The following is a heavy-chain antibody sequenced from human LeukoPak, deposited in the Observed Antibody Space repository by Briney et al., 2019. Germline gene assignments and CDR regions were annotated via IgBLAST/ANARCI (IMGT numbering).Heavy chain of an antibody. V-gene: IGHV3-7*01. Sequence: GGSLRLSCAASGFTFSSYWMSWVRQAPGKGLEWVANIKQDGGEKYYVDSVKGRFTVSRDNAKHSLYLKINSLRAEDTAVYYCAGDWLSYRMDVWGQGTTVTVS. J-gene: IGHJ6*02. CDR3: AGDWLSYRMDV. CDR2: IKQDGGEK. D-gene: IGHD6-19*01. CDR1: GFTFSSYW.